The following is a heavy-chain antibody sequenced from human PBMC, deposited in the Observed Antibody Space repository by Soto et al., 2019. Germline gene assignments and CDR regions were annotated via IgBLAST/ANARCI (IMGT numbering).Heavy chain of an antibody. J-gene: IGHJ3*02. Sequence: GGSLRLSCAASGFTFSSYAMSWVRQAPGKGLEWVSAISGSGGSTYYADSVKGRFTISRDNSKNTLYLQMNSLRAEDTAVYYCAKMGRASVVVAATFYWGAFDIWGQGTMVTVSS. D-gene: IGHD2-15*01. V-gene: IGHV3-23*01. CDR2: ISGSGGST. CDR1: GFTFSSYA. CDR3: AKMGRASVVVAATFYWGAFDI.